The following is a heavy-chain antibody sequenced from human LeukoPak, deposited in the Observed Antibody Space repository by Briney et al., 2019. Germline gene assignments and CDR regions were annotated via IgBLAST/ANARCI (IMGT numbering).Heavy chain of an antibody. V-gene: IGHV3-48*02. CDR3: ARDILTKQAYSGYDN. J-gene: IGHJ4*02. D-gene: IGHD5-12*01. CDR2: ISSSSNTI. Sequence: PGGSLRLSCAASGFTFSTYSMNWVRQAPGKGLELVSYISSSSNTIYYADSVKGRFTISRDNAKNSLYLQMNSLRDEDTAVYYCARDILTKQAYSGYDNWGQGTLVTVSS. CDR1: GFTFSTYS.